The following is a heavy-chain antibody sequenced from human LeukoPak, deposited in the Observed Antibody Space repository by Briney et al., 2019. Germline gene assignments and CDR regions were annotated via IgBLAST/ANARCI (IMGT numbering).Heavy chain of an antibody. V-gene: IGHV4-39*01. Sequence: PSETLSLTCTVFGGSISTSSSYWGWIRHPPGKGLEWIGSIYYSGSTYYNPSLKSRVTISVDTSRNQFSLKLSSVSAADTAVYYCARGLGYGSGSYYLGFDMWGQGTMVTVSS. CDR2: IYYSGST. J-gene: IGHJ3*02. CDR3: ARGLGYGSGSYYLGFDM. CDR1: GGSISTSSSY. D-gene: IGHD3-10*01.